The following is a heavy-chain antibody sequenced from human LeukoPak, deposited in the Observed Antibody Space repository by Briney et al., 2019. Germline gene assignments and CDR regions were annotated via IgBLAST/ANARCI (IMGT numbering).Heavy chain of an antibody. J-gene: IGHJ4*02. V-gene: IGHV4-61*02. CDR1: GGSISSGSYY. D-gene: IGHD5-24*01. Sequence: PSQTLSLTCTVSGGSISSGSYYWNWIRQPAGKGLEWIGRIYTSGSTNYNPSLKSRVTISVDTSKNQFSLKLSSVTAADTAVYYCARGRRDGYMLLWEDYWGQGTLVTVSS. CDR3: ARGRRDGYMLLWEDY. CDR2: IYTSGST.